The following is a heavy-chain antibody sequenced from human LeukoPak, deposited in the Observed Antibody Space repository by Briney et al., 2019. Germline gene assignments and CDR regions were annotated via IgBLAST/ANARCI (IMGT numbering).Heavy chain of an antibody. D-gene: IGHD3-22*01. J-gene: IGHJ4*02. CDR3: AKSYKVIVEGYKSGYYFDY. CDR1: GGTFSSYA. V-gene: IGHV1-69*06. Sequence: SVKVSCKASGGTFSSYAISWVRQAPGQGLEWMGGIIPIFGTANYAQKFQGRVTITADKSTSTAYMELSSLRSEDTAVYYCAKSYKVIVEGYKSGYYFDYWGQGTLVTVSS. CDR2: IIPIFGTA.